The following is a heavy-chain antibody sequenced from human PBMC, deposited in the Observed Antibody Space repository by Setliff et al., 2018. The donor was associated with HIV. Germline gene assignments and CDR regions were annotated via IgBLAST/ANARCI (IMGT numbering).Heavy chain of an antibody. CDR1: GGTFSDFR. J-gene: IGHJ1*01. D-gene: IGHD3-22*01. Sequence: ASVKVSCKASGGTFSDFRITWVRQAPGQGLEWMGEITPFGGITNYAQKFQGRVTISADESTATAYIELSSLTSQDTAMYYCATIRAYYYDRSGQEYFQHWGHGSLVTVSS. V-gene: IGHV1-69*10. CDR3: ATIRAYYYDRSGQEYFQH. CDR2: ITPFGGIT.